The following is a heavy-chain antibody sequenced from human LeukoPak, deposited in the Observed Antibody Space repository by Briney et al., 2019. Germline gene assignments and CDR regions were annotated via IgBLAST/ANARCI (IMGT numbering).Heavy chain of an antibody. CDR3: ARRFGGFITRSNWFDP. CDR1: GYSFTSYW. D-gene: IGHD3-16*01. CDR2: IYPGDSTT. J-gene: IGHJ5*02. Sequence: GESLKISCKGYGYSFTSYWIGWVRQMPGKGLEWMGIIYPGDSTTRYSPSFRGQVTISADKSISTAYLQWSSLKASDTAMYYCARRFGGFITRSNWFDPRGQGTLVTVSS. V-gene: IGHV5-51*01.